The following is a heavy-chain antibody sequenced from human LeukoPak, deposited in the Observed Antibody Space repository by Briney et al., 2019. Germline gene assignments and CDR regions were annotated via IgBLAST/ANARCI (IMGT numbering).Heavy chain of an antibody. CDR3: ARGGSGYSYGKIDY. J-gene: IGHJ4*02. CDR2: IRSSTTYV. CDR1: GFAFSNYN. Sequence: GGSLRLSCAASGFAFSNYNMNWVRQAPGKGLEWVSSIRSSTTYVYYADSVKGRFTISRDNAKNSLYLQMNSLRAEDTAVYYCARGGSGYSYGKIDYWGQGTLVTVSS. V-gene: IGHV3-21*01. D-gene: IGHD5-18*01.